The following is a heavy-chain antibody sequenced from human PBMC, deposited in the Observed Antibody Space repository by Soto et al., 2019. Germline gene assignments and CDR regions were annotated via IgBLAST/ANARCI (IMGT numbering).Heavy chain of an antibody. J-gene: IGHJ4*02. V-gene: IGHV4-39*01. CDR3: VSQRTAVPTQAYFDY. CDR1: GGSVTNSSYY. CDR2: VYYRGRS. Sequence: SETLSLTCTVSGGSVTNSSYYWGWIRQSPGKGLEWIGSVYYRGRSYSKSSVKSRVTISVDTSKNRFSLSLNSVTASDTAVYFCVSQRTAVPTQAYFDYWGPGALVTVSS. D-gene: IGHD2-21*02.